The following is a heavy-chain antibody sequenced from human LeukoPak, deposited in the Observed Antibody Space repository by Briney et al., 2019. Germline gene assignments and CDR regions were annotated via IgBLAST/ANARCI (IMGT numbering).Heavy chain of an antibody. D-gene: IGHD5-18*01. CDR3: TNLGYTY. Sequence: GGSLRLSCAASGFTFSTSWMTWARQAPGKGLEWVASIKDDGSGKYYVDSVKGRFTISRDNAKNSLYLQMNSLGVEDTAVYYCTNLGYTYWGQGTLVTVSS. CDR1: GFTFSTSW. V-gene: IGHV3-7*01. CDR2: IKDDGSGK. J-gene: IGHJ4*02.